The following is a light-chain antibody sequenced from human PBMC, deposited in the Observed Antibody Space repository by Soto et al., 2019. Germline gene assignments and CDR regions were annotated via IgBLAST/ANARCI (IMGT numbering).Light chain of an antibody. J-gene: IGKJ1*01. V-gene: IGKV1-39*01. CDR2: GAS. CDR3: QQSYSVPLT. Sequence: DIPMTQSPSSLSASVGDRVVFTCRASQSVDINLNWYQQKPGKAPNLLMYGASSLQSGVPSRFSGSGSGTDFTLTISSLQPEDFATYYCQQSYSVPLTFGQGTKVE. CDR1: QSVDIN.